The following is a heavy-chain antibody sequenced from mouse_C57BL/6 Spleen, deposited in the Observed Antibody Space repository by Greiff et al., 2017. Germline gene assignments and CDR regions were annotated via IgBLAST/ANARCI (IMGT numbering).Heavy chain of an antibody. J-gene: IGHJ2*01. V-gene: IGHV1-52*01. Sequence: QVHVKQPGAELVRPGSSVKLSCKASGYTFTSYWMHWVKQRPIQGLEWIGNIDPSDSETHYNQKFKDKATLTVDKSSSTAYMQLSSLTSEDSAVYYCARAGYYGSSYDFDYWGQGTTLTVSS. CDR1: GYTFTSYW. D-gene: IGHD1-1*01. CDR3: ARAGYYGSSYDFDY. CDR2: IDPSDSET.